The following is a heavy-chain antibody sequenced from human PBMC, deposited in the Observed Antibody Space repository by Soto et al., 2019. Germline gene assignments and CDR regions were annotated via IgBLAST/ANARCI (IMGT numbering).Heavy chain of an antibody. CDR3: ARTSVNWGSRGLVDY. D-gene: IGHD7-27*01. Sequence: QITLKESGPTLVKPTQTLTLTCTFSGFSLSTSGVGVGWIRQPPGKALEWLAFLYWDDDKRYSPSLKSRLTITKDPSKNPVLLTMTTMDPVDTATYYCARTSVNWGSRGLVDYWGQGTLVTVAS. CDR1: GFSLSTSGVG. CDR2: LYWDDDK. J-gene: IGHJ4*02. V-gene: IGHV2-5*02.